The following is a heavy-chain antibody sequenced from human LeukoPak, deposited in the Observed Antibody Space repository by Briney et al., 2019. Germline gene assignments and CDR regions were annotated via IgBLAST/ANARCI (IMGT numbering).Heavy chain of an antibody. Sequence: SETLSLTCTVSGGSISDYYWSWIRQSPGKGLEWIGYIYYSGSTNYNPSLKSRVTISVDTSKNQFSLKLSSVTAADTAVYYCARLVSTVAGTLVDYWGQGTLVTVSS. CDR3: ARLVSTVAGTLVDY. V-gene: IGHV4-59*08. D-gene: IGHD6-19*01. CDR2: IYYSGST. CDR1: GGSISDYY. J-gene: IGHJ4*02.